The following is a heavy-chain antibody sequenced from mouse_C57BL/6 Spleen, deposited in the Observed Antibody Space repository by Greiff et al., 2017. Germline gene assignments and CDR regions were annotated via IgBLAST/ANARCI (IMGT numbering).Heavy chain of an antibody. D-gene: IGHD1-1*01. V-gene: IGHV1-82*01. CDR1: GYAFSSSW. Sequence: VQLQQSGPELVKPGASVKISCKASGYAFSSSWMNWVKQRPGKGLEWIGRIYPGDGDTNYNGKFKGKATLTADKSSSTAYMQRSSLTSEDSAVYFCARPSITTVPYFDYWGQGTTLTVSS. J-gene: IGHJ2*01. CDR2: IYPGDGDT. CDR3: ARPSITTVPYFDY.